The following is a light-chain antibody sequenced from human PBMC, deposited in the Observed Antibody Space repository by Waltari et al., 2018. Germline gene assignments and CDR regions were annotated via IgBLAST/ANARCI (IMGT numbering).Light chain of an antibody. CDR1: KLGNKY. Sequence: SYELTQPPSVSVSPGQTASITCSGDKLGNKYVCWYQQKPGQSPVLVIYQDSERPSGIPARVSVSNTVNTAILTSSGAQATDEADYYCQSCDTSSQVFGAVTNLPVL. V-gene: IGLV3-1*01. CDR3: QSCDTSSQV. CDR2: QDS. J-gene: IGLJ2*01.